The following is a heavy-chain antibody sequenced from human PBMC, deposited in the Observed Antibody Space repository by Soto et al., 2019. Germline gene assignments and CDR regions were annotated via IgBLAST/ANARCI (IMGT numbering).Heavy chain of an antibody. V-gene: IGHV3-74*01. CDR1: GITFNNYW. CDR3: ARDEGRGLKY. CDR2: INNVASII. J-gene: IGHJ4*01. Sequence: GGSLRLSGAVSGITFNNYWMHWIRQTPGKGLVWVSHINNVASIINYADSVKGRFTISRDNAGNTVYLQMNSLGVEDTATYYCARDEGRGLKYWGHGT.